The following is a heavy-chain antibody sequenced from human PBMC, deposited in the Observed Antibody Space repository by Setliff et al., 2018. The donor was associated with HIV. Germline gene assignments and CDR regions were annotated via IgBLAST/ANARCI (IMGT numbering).Heavy chain of an antibody. Sequence: GGSLRLSCAATGFSFSSYAMNWVRQTPGKGLEWVSGIGGSDGSSYYADSVKGRFTVSRDYSQNTIYLQMSSLRVEDSAVYYCAKSASWGLRGWLHWGQGALVTVSS. D-gene: IGHD6-19*01. J-gene: IGHJ4*02. V-gene: IGHV3-23*01. CDR2: IGGSDGSS. CDR3: AKSASWGLRGWLH. CDR1: GFSFSSYA.